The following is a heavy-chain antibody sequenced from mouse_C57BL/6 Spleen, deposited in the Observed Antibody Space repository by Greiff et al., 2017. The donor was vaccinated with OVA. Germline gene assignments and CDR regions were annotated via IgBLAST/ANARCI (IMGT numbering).Heavy chain of an antibody. CDR1: GYTFTDYY. D-gene: IGHD3-2*02. Sequence: VQLQQSGPVLVKPGASVKMSCKASGYTFTDYYMNWVKQSHGKSLEWIGVINPYNGGTSYNQKFKGKATLTVDKSSSTAYMELNSLPSEDSAVYYCARGGESSGYDYFDYWGKGTTLTVSS. V-gene: IGHV1-19*01. J-gene: IGHJ2*01. CDR2: INPYNGGT. CDR3: ARGGESSGYDYFDY.